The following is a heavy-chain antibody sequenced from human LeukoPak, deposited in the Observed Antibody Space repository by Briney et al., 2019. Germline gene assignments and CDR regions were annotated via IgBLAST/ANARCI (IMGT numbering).Heavy chain of an antibody. D-gene: IGHD2-15*01. CDR1: GGSISSGSYY. CDR3: ARGGQVVVAATQCY. CDR2: IYTSGST. V-gene: IGHV4-61*02. Sequence: SETLSLTCTVSGGSISSGSYYWSWIRQPAGKGLEWIGRIYTSGSTNYNPSLKSRVTISVDTSKNQFSLKLSSVTAADTAVYYCARGGQVVVAATQCYWGQGTLVTVSS. J-gene: IGHJ4*02.